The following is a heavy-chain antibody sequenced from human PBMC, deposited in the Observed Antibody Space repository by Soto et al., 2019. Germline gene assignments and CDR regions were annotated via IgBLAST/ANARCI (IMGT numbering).Heavy chain of an antibody. D-gene: IGHD3-22*01. J-gene: IGHJ5*02. CDR1: GGTFSSYA. CDR2: IIPIFGTA. V-gene: IGHV1-69*01. Sequence: QVQLVQSGAEVKKPGSSVKVSCKASGGTFSSYAISWVRQAPGQGLEWMGGIIPIFGTANYAQKFQGRVTITADESTSTAYMELSSLRSEDTAVYYCARDRFGRYYDSSGYYYGSSWFDPWGQGTLVTVSS. CDR3: ARDRFGRYYDSSGYYYGSSWFDP.